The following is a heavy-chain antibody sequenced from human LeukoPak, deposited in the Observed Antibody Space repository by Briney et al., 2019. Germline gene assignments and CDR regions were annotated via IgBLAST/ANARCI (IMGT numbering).Heavy chain of an antibody. CDR2: ISPDGNT. V-gene: IGHV3-48*03. J-gene: IGHJ5*02. Sequence: PGGSLRLSCAASGFIFRSYEMHWFRQAPGKGLQWLASISPDGNTITTVDAPRGRFDISRDNAKNSLHLHIDNLRGDDTAVYYWVRSRAPASPIDGKELDPWGPGTLVSVSS. CDR3: VRSRAPASPIDGKELDP. D-gene: IGHD1-1*01. CDR1: GFIFRSYE.